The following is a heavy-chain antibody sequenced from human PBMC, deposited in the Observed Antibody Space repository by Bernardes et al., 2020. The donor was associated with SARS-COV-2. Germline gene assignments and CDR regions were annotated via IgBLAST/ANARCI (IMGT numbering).Heavy chain of an antibody. CDR3: ARDLLTDYDSSGYYLPDGFEI. J-gene: IGHJ3*02. D-gene: IGHD3-22*01. Sequence: GGSLRLSCAASGFTFTNHTMNWVRQAPGKGLEWVSSISSSSSYIFYADEVKGRFTISRDNAKNSVYLKMNSLRAEDTAVYHCARDLLTDYDSSGYYLPDGFEIWGQGTMVTVSS. V-gene: IGHV3-21*06. CDR2: ISSSSSYI. CDR1: GFTFTNHT.